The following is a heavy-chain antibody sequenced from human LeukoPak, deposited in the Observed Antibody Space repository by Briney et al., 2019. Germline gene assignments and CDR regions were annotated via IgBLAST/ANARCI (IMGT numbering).Heavy chain of an antibody. CDR2: ISRDGRRI. CDR1: GFTFSSHA. J-gene: IGHJ5*02. Sequence: GGSLRLSCAASGFTFSSHAMHWVRQAPGKGLEWVAVISRDGRRICYTDSAKGRFIISRDNSKNTLSLQMNSLRGEDTAVYSCARDRVNRADCGGDCYSAVFDHWGQGILVTVSS. D-gene: IGHD2-21*02. CDR3: ARDRVNRADCGGDCYSAVFDH. V-gene: IGHV3-30*04.